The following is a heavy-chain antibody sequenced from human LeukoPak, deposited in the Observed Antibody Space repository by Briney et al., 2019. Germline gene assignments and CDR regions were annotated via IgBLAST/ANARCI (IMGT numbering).Heavy chain of an antibody. Sequence: GGSLRLSCAASGFTFSSYAMSWVRQAPGKGLEWVSTISGSGGTTYYADSVKGRFTMSRDNSKNTLYLQMNSLRAEDTAVYFCATYYSSEYFQHWGQGTLVTVSS. V-gene: IGHV3-23*01. CDR2: ISGSGGTT. D-gene: IGHD3-10*01. J-gene: IGHJ1*01. CDR3: ATYYSSEYFQH. CDR1: GFTFSSYA.